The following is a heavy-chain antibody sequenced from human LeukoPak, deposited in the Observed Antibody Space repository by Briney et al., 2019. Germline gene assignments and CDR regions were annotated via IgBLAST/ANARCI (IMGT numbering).Heavy chain of an antibody. J-gene: IGHJ4*02. CDR1: GLTVRSNY. CDR3: ASGGGGSFYKY. CDR2: FFGGGGT. Sequence: GGSLRLSCAASGLTVRSNYISWVRQAPGKGLDWVAVFFGGGGTHYADSVKGRFTISRDQSKNTFHLQMNSVRVEDTAVYFCASGGGGSFYKYGAQETLVTVPS. D-gene: IGHD1-26*01. V-gene: IGHV3-66*01.